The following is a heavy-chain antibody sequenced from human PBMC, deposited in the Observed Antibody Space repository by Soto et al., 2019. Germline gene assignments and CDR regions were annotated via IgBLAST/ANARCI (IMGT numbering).Heavy chain of an antibody. J-gene: IGHJ4*02. D-gene: IGHD3-10*01. V-gene: IGHV3-30*18. CDR3: AKGYYYFSSVYFDY. CDR2: ISYDGSNK. Sequence: QVQLVESGGGVVQPGRSLRLSCAASGFTFSSYGMHWVRQAPGKGLEWVAVISYDGSNKYYADSVKGRFTISRDNSKNTLYLQMNSLRAEDTAVYYCAKGYYYFSSVYFDYWGQGTLVTVSS. CDR1: GFTFSSYG.